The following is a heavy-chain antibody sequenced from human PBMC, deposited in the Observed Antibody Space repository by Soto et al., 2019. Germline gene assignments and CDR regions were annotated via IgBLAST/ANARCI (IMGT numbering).Heavy chain of an antibody. D-gene: IGHD1-26*01. CDR2: IYPGDSDT. Sequence: EVQLVQSGAEVKKPGESLKISCKGSGYSFTNYWIGWVRQMPGKGLEWMGVIYPGDSDTRYSPSLQGQVTISADKSSSTAYLQWSSLKASDTAMYYCARRRSGSFGPDVFDVWGQGTMVTVSS. V-gene: IGHV5-51*01. CDR3: ARRRSGSFGPDVFDV. CDR1: GYSFTNYW. J-gene: IGHJ3*01.